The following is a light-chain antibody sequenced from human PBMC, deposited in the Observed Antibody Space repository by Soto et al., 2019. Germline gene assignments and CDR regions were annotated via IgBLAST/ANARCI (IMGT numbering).Light chain of an antibody. CDR3: QQYYNWPRT. CDR2: GAX. Sequence: EIVMTQSPATLSVSPGERATLSCRAGQNIHTNLAWYQQKPAQAPRIPFXGAXXGATXLPARFTGSGSGTEFTLNINSLQAEDCAVYYCQQYYNWPRTFGQGTRLESK. V-gene: IGKV3-15*01. CDR1: QNIHTN. J-gene: IGKJ5*01.